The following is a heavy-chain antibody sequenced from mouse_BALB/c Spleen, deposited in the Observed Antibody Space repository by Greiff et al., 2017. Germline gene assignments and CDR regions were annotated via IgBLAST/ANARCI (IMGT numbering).Heavy chain of an antibody. J-gene: IGHJ4*01. Sequence: QVQLQQSGAELVKPGASVKLSCKTSGYTFTSYWIQWVKQRPGQGLGWIGEIFPGTGTTYYNEKFKGKATLTIDTSSSTAYMQLSSLTSEDSAVYFCARWEVRRRDYYAMDYWGQGTSVTVSS. CDR2: IFPGTGTT. V-gene: IGHV1S132*01. CDR1: GYTFTSYW. D-gene: IGHD2-14*01. CDR3: ARWEVRRRDYYAMDY.